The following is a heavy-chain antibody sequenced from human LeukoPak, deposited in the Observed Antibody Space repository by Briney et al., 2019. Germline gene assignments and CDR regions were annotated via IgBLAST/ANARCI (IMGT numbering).Heavy chain of an antibody. V-gene: IGHV4-39*01. J-gene: IGHJ1*01. CDR3: ARRYTSGSKSFRY. CDR2: IYYSGNT. D-gene: IGHD6-19*01. Sequence: SSETLSLTCTVSGGSIYSSSYYWGWIRQPPGKGLEWIGSIYYSGNTYYNPSLKSRVTISVDTSKNQFSLKLSSVTAADTPVYYCARRYTSGSKSFRYWGQGTLVTVSS. CDR1: GGSIYSSSYY.